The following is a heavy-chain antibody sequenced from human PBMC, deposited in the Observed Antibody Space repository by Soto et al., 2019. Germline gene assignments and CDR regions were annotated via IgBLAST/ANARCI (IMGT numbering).Heavy chain of an antibody. V-gene: IGHV3-23*01. CDR2: IRGSGGTT. Sequence: EVQLLESGGGLVQPGRSLRLSCAASGFTFGNCAIGWVRKAPGRGLDWASPIRGSGGTTSYAASVKGRFTISRANSKNALFLQMNSLRAEDAAVYYCAKFFVETGSNSGWPWSFHYWGQGTLVTVSS. J-gene: IGHJ4*02. CDR1: GFTFGNCA. D-gene: IGHD6-25*01. CDR3: AKFFVETGSNSGWPWSFHY.